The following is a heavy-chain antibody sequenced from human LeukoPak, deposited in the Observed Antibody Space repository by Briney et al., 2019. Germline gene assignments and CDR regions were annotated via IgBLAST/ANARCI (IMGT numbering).Heavy chain of an antibody. J-gene: IGHJ4*02. CDR3: GREKQRWLVGPHY. CDR2: ISSGSSYI. CDR1: GFTFSGYS. V-gene: IGHV3-21*01. Sequence: GGSLRLSCAASGFTFSGYSISWVRQAPGRGLEWVSSISSGSSYIYYAASVKGRFTISRDNAKNSLYLQMNSLRVEDTAVYYCGREKQRWLVGPHYWGQGTLVTVSS. D-gene: IGHD6-19*01.